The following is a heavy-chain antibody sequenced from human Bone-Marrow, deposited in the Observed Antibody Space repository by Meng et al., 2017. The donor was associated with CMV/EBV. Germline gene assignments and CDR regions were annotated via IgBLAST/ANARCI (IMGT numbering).Heavy chain of an antibody. Sequence: GESLKISCAASGFTFSSYWMTWVRQAPGKGLEWVANIKQDGSEKYYVDSVKGRFTISRDNAKNSLYLQMNSLRAEDTAVYYCARDEGSSFSYYSYDMDVWGQGT. V-gene: IGHV3-7*01. CDR1: GFTFSSYW. D-gene: IGHD6-6*01. CDR2: IKQDGSEK. J-gene: IGHJ6*01. CDR3: ARDEGSSFSYYSYDMDV.